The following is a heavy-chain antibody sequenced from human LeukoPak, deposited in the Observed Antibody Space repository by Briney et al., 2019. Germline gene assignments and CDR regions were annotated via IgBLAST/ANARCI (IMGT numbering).Heavy chain of an antibody. Sequence: GGSLRLSCAASGFSFSDYSMNWVRQAPGKGLEWVSAITSSSSYIYYADSVKGRFTISRDNAKNSLYLQMNSLRAEDTAVYYCARRNGGSFDYWGQGTLVTVSS. D-gene: IGHD2-15*01. CDR3: ARRNGGSFDY. CDR2: ITSSSSYI. CDR1: GFSFSDYS. V-gene: IGHV3-21*01. J-gene: IGHJ4*02.